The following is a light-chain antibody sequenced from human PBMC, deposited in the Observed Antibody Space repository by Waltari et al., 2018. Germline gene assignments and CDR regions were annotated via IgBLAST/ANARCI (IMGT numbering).Light chain of an antibody. CDR3: SSQSSNNVVL. Sequence: QSALTQPASVSGSPGQSITISCTGTSSDVGSYNSVSWYQDHPGQGPKVIIYDVSDRPSGVSARFSGSKSDNTASLTISGLQAEDEADYYCSSQSSNNVVLFGGGTKVTVL. CDR2: DVS. V-gene: IGLV2-14*03. CDR1: SSDVGSYNS. J-gene: IGLJ3*02.